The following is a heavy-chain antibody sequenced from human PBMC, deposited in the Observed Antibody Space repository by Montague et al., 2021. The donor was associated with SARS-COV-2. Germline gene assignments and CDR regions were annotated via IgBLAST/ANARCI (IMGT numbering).Heavy chain of an antibody. CDR1: GGSISGYY. J-gene: IGHJ2*01. D-gene: IGHD3-16*01. CDR2: IYHSGNT. Sequence: SETLSLTCSGSGGSISGYYWSWIRQPPGKGLEWIGYIYHSGNTKYNPSLKSRVNISVDTSKNQFSLRLSSVTAADTAVYYCAREYRIELWQTNWYFGLWGRGTLVTVSS. CDR3: AREYRIELWQTNWYFGL. V-gene: IGHV4-59*01.